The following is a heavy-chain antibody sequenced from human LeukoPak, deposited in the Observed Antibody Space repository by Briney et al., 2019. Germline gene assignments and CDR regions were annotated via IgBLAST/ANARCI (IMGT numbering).Heavy chain of an antibody. CDR1: GYTFTSYY. D-gene: IGHD1-1*01. Sequence: GASVKVSCKASGYTFTSYYMHWVRQAPGQGLEWVGIINPSGGSTSYAQKFQGRVTMTRDMSTSTVYMELSSLRSEDTAVYYCARANSLGTFGIWGQGTMVTVSS. CDR2: INPSGGST. V-gene: IGHV1-46*01. J-gene: IGHJ3*02. CDR3: ARANSLGTFGI.